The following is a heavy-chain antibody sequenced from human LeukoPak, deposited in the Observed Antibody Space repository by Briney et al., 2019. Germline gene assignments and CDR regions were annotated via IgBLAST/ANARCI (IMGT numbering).Heavy chain of an antibody. CDR1: GGSISSYY. CDR3: ASHGCSSPSCPFQH. Sequence: SETLSLTCTVSGGSISSYYWSWIRQRPGKGLEWSGYIYYSGSTNHNPSLKSRVTISVDTSKKQFSLKLSSVTAADTAVYYCASHGCSSPSCPFQHWGQGTLVTVSS. D-gene: IGHD2-2*01. V-gene: IGHV4-59*08. CDR2: IYYSGST. J-gene: IGHJ1*01.